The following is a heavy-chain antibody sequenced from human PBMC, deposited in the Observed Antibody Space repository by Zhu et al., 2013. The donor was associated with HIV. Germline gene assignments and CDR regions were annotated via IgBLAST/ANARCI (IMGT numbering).Heavy chain of an antibody. CDR1: GYTFTSYD. J-gene: IGHJ6*02. CDR3: AREYSSSSGVGYYGMDV. D-gene: IGHD6-6*01. CDR2: MNPNSGNT. Sequence: QVQLVQSGAEVKKPGASVKVSCKASGYTFTSYDINWVRQATGQGLEWMGWMNPNSGNTGYAQKFQGRVTMTRNTSISTAYMELSSLRSEDTAVYYCAREYSSSSGVGYYGMDVWGQGDHGHRLL. V-gene: IGHV1-8*01.